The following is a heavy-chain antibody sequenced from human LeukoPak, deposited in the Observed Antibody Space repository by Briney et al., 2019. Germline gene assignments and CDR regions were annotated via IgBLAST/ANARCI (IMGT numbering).Heavy chain of an antibody. V-gene: IGHV3-23*01. CDR1: GFTFSSYA. CDR3: AKVRYMNSWYREIDY. Sequence: GGSLRLSCAASGFTFSSYAMSWVRQAPGKELEWVSAISGSGGSTYYADSVKGRFTISRDNSKSTLFLQMDSLRAEDTAVYYCAKVRYMNSWYREIDYWGQGTLVTVSS. D-gene: IGHD6-13*01. J-gene: IGHJ4*02. CDR2: ISGSGGST.